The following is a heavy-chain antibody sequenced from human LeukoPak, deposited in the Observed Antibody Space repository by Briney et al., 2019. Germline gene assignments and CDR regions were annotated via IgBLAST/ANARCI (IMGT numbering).Heavy chain of an antibody. J-gene: IGHJ6*02. CDR3: AREPIAASYGMAV. CDR1: GGTFSNYG. Sequence: ASVKVSCKASGGTFSNYGTSWVRQAPGQGLEWLGRIIPVLEIANYAQKFQGRVTITADKSTSTAYMELSSLRSDDTAVYYCAREPIAASYGMAVWGQGTTVTVSS. D-gene: IGHD6-13*01. V-gene: IGHV1-69*04. CDR2: IIPVLEIA.